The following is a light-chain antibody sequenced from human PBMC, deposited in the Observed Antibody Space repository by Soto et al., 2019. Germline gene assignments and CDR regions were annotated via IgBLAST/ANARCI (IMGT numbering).Light chain of an antibody. CDR1: QSVSSHY. Sequence: MVFTHSPGTLSLSSWERTTLSCRAHQSVSSHYLAWYQQKPGQAPRLPIHGASNRATGSPDRFSGSGSRTDYTLPLRSLEHDDFAVYYCQQYGTSGTFGQAPTVDIK. CDR3: QQYGTSGT. J-gene: IGKJ1*01. V-gene: IGKV3-20*01. CDR2: GAS.